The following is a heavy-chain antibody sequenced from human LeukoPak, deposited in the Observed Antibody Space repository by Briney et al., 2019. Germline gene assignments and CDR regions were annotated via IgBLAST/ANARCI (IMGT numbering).Heavy chain of an antibody. V-gene: IGHV4-61*01. CDR3: ARGQSNPLHY. CDR2: IYYSGST. D-gene: IGHD4-11*01. J-gene: IGHJ4*02. Sequence: SETLSLTCTVSGGSVSSGSYYWSWIRQPPGTGLEWIGYIYYSGSTNYNPSLKSRVTISVDTSKNQFSLKLSSVTAADTAVYYCARGQSNPLHYWGQGTLVTVSS. CDR1: GGSVSSGSYY.